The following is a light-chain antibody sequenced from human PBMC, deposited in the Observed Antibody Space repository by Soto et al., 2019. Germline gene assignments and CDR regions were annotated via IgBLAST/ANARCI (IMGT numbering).Light chain of an antibody. V-gene: IGLV2-11*01. CDR3: CSYAGSYTYV. J-gene: IGLJ1*01. CDR1: SSDVGGYNY. CDR2: DVS. Sequence: QSALTQPRSVSGSPGQSVTISCTGTSSDVGGYNYVSWYQQHPGKAPILMIYDVSKRPSGVPDRFSGSNSGNTASLTISGLKAEYEADYYCCSYAGSYTYVFGTGTKLTVL.